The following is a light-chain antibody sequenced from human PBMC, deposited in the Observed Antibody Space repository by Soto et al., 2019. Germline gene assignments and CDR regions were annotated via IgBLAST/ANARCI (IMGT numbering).Light chain of an antibody. CDR3: QQYNNWPPYT. V-gene: IGKV3-15*01. CDR2: GAS. Sequence: EVVMTQSPATLSVSPGERATLSCRASQSVRSNLAWYQQKPGQAPRLLIYGASTRATDIPARFSGSGSGSDFTLTISSLQSEDFAVYYCQQYNNWPPYTVGQGTKVEIK. J-gene: IGKJ2*01. CDR1: QSVRSN.